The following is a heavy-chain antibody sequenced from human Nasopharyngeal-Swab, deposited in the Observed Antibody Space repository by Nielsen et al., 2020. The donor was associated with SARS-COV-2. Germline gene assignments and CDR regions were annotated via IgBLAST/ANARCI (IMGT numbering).Heavy chain of an antibody. J-gene: IGHJ6*03. Sequence: SETLSLTCTVSGSSISSYYWSWIRQPPGKGLEWIGYIYYSGSTNYNPSLKSRVTISVDTSKNQFSLKLSSVTAADTAVYYRARAQYSGYDYYYYMDVWGKGTTVTVSS. CDR1: GSSISSYY. V-gene: IGHV4-59*01. CDR2: IYYSGST. CDR3: ARAQYSGYDYYYYMDV. D-gene: IGHD5-12*01.